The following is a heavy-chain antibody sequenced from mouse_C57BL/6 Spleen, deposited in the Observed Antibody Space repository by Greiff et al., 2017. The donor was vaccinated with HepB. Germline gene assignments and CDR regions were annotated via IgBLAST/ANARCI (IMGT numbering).Heavy chain of an antibody. D-gene: IGHD2-3*01. CDR2: IDPSDSYT. J-gene: IGHJ4*01. CDR1: GYTFTSYW. Sequence: VQLQQPGAELVRPGPSVKLSCKASGYTFTSYWMHWVKQRPGQGLEWIGVIDPSDSYTNYNQKFKGKATLTVDTSSSTAYMQLSSLTSEDSAVYYCARGWLLRDYYAMDYWGQGTSVTVSS. V-gene: IGHV1-59*01. CDR3: ARGWLLRDYYAMDY.